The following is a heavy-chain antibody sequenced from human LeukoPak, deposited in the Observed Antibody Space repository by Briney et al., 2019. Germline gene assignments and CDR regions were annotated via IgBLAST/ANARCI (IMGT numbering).Heavy chain of an antibody. Sequence: GESLKISCKGSGYIFTTYWIGWVRQMPGKGLEWMGITYPGDSNIRYSPSFQGQVTISADKSINTAYLQWSSLKASDTALYYCARRGAERKCSGGSCYYDYWGQGTLVTVSS. D-gene: IGHD2-15*01. CDR1: GYIFTTYW. CDR3: ARRGAERKCSGGSCYYDY. CDR2: TYPGDSNI. J-gene: IGHJ4*02. V-gene: IGHV5-51*01.